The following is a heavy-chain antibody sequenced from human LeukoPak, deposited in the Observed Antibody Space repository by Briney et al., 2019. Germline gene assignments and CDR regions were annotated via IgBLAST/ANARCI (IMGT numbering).Heavy chain of an antibody. V-gene: IGHV4-34*01. CDR2: INHSGST. CDR1: GGSFSGYY. D-gene: IGHD6-19*01. Sequence: SETLSLTCAVYGGSFSGYYWSWIRQPPGKGLEWIGEINHSGSTNYNPSLKSRVTISVDTSKNQFSLKLSSVTAADTAVYYCASGHNSGGWYGPVDYWGQGTLVTVSS. CDR3: ASGHNSGGWYGPVDY. J-gene: IGHJ4*02.